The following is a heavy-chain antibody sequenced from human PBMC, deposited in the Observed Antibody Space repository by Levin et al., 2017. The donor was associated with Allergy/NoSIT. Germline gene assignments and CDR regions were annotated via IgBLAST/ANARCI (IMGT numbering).Heavy chain of an antibody. CDR2: IYPGDSDA. V-gene: IGHV5-51*01. J-gene: IGHJ5*01. CDR3: ARRAGNWFEF. Sequence: GGSLRLSCQGSGYNFNTYWIAWVRQMPGKGLEYMGIIYPGDSDARSMPSFQGQVTMSADRSTSTAFLQWNSLKASDTAMYYCARRAGNWFEFWGQGTLVTVSS. CDR1: GYNFNTYW.